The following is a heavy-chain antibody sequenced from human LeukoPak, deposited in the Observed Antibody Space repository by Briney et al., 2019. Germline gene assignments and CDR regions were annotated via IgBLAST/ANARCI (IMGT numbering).Heavy chain of an antibody. D-gene: IGHD4-17*01. CDR1: GFTFSNYA. CDR3: ARAGTYDYGAVTYFDY. J-gene: IGHJ4*02. Sequence: GGSLRLSCAASGFTFSNYAMTWVRQAPGKGLVWVSTISGSGGSTYYADSVKGRFIISRDNSKNTLYLQMNSLRAEDTAIYYCARAGTYDYGAVTYFDYWGQGTLVTVSS. V-gene: IGHV3-23*01. CDR2: ISGSGGST.